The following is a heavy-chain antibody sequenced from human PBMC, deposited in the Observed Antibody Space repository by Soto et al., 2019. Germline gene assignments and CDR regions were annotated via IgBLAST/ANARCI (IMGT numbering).Heavy chain of an antibody. CDR2: IDPSDSYT. CDR1: EGRFTNFC. CDR3: ARSRPHIVVVTARQTDI. Sequence: RVPWKGLEGRFTNFCISRVRQMPGKGLEWMGRIDPSDSYTNYSPSFQGHVTISADKSISTAYLQWSSLKASDTAMYYCARSRPHIVVVTARQTDIWGQGTMVTVS. J-gene: IGHJ3*02. V-gene: IGHV5-10-1*01. D-gene: IGHD2-21*02.